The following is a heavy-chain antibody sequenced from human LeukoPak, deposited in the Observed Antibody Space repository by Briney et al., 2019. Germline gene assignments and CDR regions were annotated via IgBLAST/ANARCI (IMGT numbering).Heavy chain of an antibody. D-gene: IGHD5-18*01. J-gene: IGHJ4*02. V-gene: IGHV1-2*04. Sequence: ASVKVSCKASGYTFTDYYMHWVRQAPGQGLEWMGWINPNSGGTNYAQKFQGWVTMTRDTSISTAYMELSRLRSDDTAVYYCARAGPYSRKVFDYWGQGTLVTVSS. CDR1: GYTFTDYY. CDR3: ARAGPYSRKVFDY. CDR2: INPNSGGT.